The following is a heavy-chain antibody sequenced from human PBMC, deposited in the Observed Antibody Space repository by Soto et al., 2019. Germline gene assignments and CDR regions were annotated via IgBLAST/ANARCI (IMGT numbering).Heavy chain of an antibody. D-gene: IGHD2-2*01. CDR1: GGSISSYY. CDR3: ARDPGVVPATARFNLYWYFDL. Sequence: LSLTCTVSGGSISSYYWSWIRQPPGKGLEWVSYISSSSSYTNYADSVKGRFTISRDNAKNSLYLQMNSLRAEDTAVYYCARDPGVVPATARFNLYWYFDLWGRGTLVTVSS. CDR2: ISSSSSYT. J-gene: IGHJ2*01. V-gene: IGHV3-11*06.